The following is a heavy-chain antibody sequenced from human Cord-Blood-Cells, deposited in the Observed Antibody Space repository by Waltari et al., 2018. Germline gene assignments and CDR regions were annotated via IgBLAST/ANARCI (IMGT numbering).Heavy chain of an antibody. V-gene: IGHV3-53*01. Sequence: EVQLVESGGGLIQPGGSLRLSCAASGFTVSSTYMSWVRQAPGKGLEWVSVIYSGGSTYYADSVKGRFTISRDNSKNTLYLQMNSLRAEDTAVYYCARVPRRDGYNYFDYWGQGTLVTVSS. D-gene: IGHD5-12*01. J-gene: IGHJ4*02. CDR2: IYSGGST. CDR1: GFTVSSTY. CDR3: ARVPRRDGYNYFDY.